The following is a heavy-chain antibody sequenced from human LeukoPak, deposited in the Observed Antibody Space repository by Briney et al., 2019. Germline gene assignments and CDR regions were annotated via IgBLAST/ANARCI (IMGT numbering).Heavy chain of an antibody. Sequence: GGSLRLSCAASRFTFSNYAMTWVRQAPGKGLEWVSSISGGSTYYADSRKGRFTISRDNAKNTVYLQMNSLRVEDTAVYYCARNRGISDWGQGTLVTVSS. J-gene: IGHJ4*02. V-gene: IGHV3-38-3*01. D-gene: IGHD3-10*01. CDR3: ARNRGISD. CDR2: ISGGST. CDR1: RFTFSNYA.